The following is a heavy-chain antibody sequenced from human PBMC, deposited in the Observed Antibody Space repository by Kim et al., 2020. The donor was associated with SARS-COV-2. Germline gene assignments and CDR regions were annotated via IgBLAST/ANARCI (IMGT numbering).Heavy chain of an antibody. Sequence: GGSLRLSCAASGFTFSSYWMSWVRQAPGKGLEWVANIKQDGSEKYYVDSVKGRFTISRDNAKNSLYLQMNSLRAEDTAVYYCARKPPSDYDFWSGYAQLGPYFDYWGQGTLVTVSS. CDR1: GFTFSSYW. V-gene: IGHV3-7*03. CDR3: ARKPPSDYDFWSGYAQLGPYFDY. J-gene: IGHJ4*02. D-gene: IGHD3-3*01. CDR2: IKQDGSEK.